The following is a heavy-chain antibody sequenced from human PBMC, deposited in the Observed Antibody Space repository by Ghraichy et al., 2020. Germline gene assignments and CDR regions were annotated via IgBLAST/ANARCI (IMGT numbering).Heavy chain of an antibody. Sequence: GGSLRLSCAASGFTFSSYGMHWVRQAPGKGLEWVAVISYDGSNKYYADSVKGRFTISRDNSKNKLYLRMNSLRAEDTAVYYCAKDPVNCSGGSCYPYYYYYMDVWGKGTTVTVSS. CDR1: GFTFSSYG. CDR3: AKDPVNCSGGSCYPYYYYYMDV. J-gene: IGHJ6*03. CDR2: ISYDGSNK. V-gene: IGHV3-30*18. D-gene: IGHD2-15*01.